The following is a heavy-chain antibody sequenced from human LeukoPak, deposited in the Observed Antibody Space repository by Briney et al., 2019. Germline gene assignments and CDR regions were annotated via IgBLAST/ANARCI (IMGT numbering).Heavy chain of an antibody. CDR3: ARLKATNEWFGDFSYFDY. J-gene: IGHJ4*02. D-gene: IGHD3-10*01. Sequence: NPSETLSLTCTVSGDSISNSNYYWGWIRQPPGKGLEWIGSIYYSGSTYYNPSLKSRVTISVDTSKNQFSLKLSSVTAADTAVYYCARLKATNEWFGDFSYFDYWGQGTLVTVSS. V-gene: IGHV4-39*01. CDR1: GDSISNSNYY. CDR2: IYYSGST.